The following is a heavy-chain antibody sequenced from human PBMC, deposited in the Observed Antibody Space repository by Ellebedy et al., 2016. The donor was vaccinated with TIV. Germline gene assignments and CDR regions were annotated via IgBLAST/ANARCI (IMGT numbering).Heavy chain of an antibody. J-gene: IGHJ4*02. CDR3: TRDPYSSGWYVDY. CDR1: GFTFGDYA. D-gene: IGHD6-19*01. V-gene: IGHV3-49*03. CDR2: IRSKAYGGTT. Sequence: GGSLRLFCTASGFTFGDYAMSWFRQAPGKGLEWVGFIRSKAYGGTTEYAASVKGRFTISRDDSKSIAYLQMNSLKTEETAVYYCTRDPYSSGWYVDYWGQGTLVTVSS.